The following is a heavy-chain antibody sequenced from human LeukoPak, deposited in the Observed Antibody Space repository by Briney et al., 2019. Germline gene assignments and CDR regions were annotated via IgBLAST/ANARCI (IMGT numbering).Heavy chain of an antibody. V-gene: IGHV4-59*01. CDR3: ARVKLTRKTVGDIEADGPELGGTRNDGTSYYFDY. J-gene: IGHJ4*02. CDR1: GFTFSDYY. D-gene: IGHD1-1*01. CDR2: IYYSGST. Sequence: GSLRLSCAASGFTFSDYYMSWIRQPPGKGLEWIGYIYYSGSTNYNPSLKSRVTISVDTSKNQFSLKLSSVTAADTAVYYCARVKLTRKTVGDIEADGPELGGTRNDGTSYYFDYWGQGTLVTVSS.